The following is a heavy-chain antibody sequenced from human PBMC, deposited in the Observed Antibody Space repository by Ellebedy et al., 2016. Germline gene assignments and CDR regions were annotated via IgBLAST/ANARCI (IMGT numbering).Heavy chain of an antibody. V-gene: IGHV1-8*01. Sequence: ASVKVSCXASGYTFTSYDINWVRQATGQGLEWMGWMNPNSGNTGYAQKFQGRVTMTSDTSITTAYMELSGLRSEDTAVYYCARGRGPNGGYNPIYDWGQGTLVTVSS. CDR3: ARGRGPNGGYNPIYD. CDR1: GYTFTSYD. J-gene: IGHJ4*02. CDR2: MNPNSGNT. D-gene: IGHD5-24*01.